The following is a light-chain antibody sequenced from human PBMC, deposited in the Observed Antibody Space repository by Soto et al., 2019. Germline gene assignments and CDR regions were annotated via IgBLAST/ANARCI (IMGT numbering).Light chain of an antibody. V-gene: IGKV1-5*01. Sequence: DIQVTQSPSTLSASVGDRVTITCRASQPISTWLAWYQEKPGKAPKLLIYDASSLESGVPSRFSGSGSGTEFTLTIDSLQPDDFATYYCQQYNVYWTLGQGTKVDIK. CDR1: QPISTW. CDR3: QQYNVYWT. CDR2: DAS. J-gene: IGKJ1*01.